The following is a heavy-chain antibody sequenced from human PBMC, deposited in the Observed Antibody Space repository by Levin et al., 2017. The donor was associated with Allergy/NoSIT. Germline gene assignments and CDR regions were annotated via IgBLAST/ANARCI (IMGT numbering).Heavy chain of an antibody. CDR2: ISGSGGST. Sequence: GGSLRLSCAASGLTFSSYAMSWVRQAPGMGLEWVSVISGSGGSTYYADSVKGRFTISRDNSKNTLYLQMNSLRAEDTAVYYCATRAVPATILYLDYWGQGTLVTVSS. J-gene: IGHJ4*02. CDR3: ATRAVPATILYLDY. V-gene: IGHV3-23*01. CDR1: GLTFSSYA. D-gene: IGHD2-2*01.